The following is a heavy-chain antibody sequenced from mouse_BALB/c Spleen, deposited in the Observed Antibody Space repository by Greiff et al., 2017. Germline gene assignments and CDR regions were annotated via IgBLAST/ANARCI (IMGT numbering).Heavy chain of an antibody. Sequence: EVMLVESGGGLVQPGGSRKLSCAASGFTFSSFGMHWVRQAPEKGLEWVAYISSGSSTIYYADAVKGRFTISRDNPKNTLFLQMTSLRSEDTAMYYCARGPAHGSWFAYWGQGTLVTVSA. CDR3: ARGPAHGSWFAY. CDR1: GFTFSSFG. CDR2: ISSGSSTI. D-gene: IGHD2-2*01. V-gene: IGHV5-17*02. J-gene: IGHJ3*01.